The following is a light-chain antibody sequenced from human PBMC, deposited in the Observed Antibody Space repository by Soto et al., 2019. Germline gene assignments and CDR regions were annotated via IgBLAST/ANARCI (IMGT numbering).Light chain of an antibody. Sequence: EIVLTQSPPTLSLSPGERATVSCRTSQSVNTYLAWYQQKPGQAPSLPIYGASNRAPGIPDRFSASGSGTDFTLTISSLQPEDFAVYYCQQRSATWTFGQGTRVEI. CDR3: QQRSATWT. J-gene: IGKJ1*01. CDR2: GAS. V-gene: IGKV3-11*01. CDR1: QSVNTY.